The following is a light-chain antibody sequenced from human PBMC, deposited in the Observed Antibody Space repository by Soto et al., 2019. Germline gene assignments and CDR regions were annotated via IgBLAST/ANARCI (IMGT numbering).Light chain of an antibody. J-gene: IGKJ5*01. CDR1: QSVTSSY. V-gene: IGKV3-20*01. Sequence: EVVLTQSPGTLSLSPGERATLSCRASQSVTSSYFGWYQQKPGQAPRLLMYGASSRATGIPDRFSGSASGTDFTLTISRLEPEDSAMYYCQQYGTAPITFGQGTRLEIK. CDR2: GAS. CDR3: QQYGTAPIT.